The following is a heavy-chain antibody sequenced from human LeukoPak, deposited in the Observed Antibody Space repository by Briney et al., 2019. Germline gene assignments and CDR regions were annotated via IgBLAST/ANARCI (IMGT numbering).Heavy chain of an antibody. D-gene: IGHD3-3*01. Sequence: SVKVSCKASGYTFTSYAMHWVRQAPGQGLEWVGGIIPIFGTANYAQKFQGRVTITADESTSTAYMELSSLRSEDTAVYYCARDREYYDFWSGYSYYFDYWGQGTLVTVSS. CDR3: ARDREYYDFWSGYSYYFDY. CDR1: GYTFTSYA. J-gene: IGHJ4*02. V-gene: IGHV1-69*13. CDR2: IIPIFGTA.